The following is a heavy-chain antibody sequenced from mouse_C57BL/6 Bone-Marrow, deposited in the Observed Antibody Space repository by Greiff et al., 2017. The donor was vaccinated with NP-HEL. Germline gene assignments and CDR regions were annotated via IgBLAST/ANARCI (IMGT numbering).Heavy chain of an antibody. Sequence: QVQLQQSGAELARPGASVKLSCKASGYTFTSYGISWVKQRTGQGLEWIGEIYPRSGNTYYNEKFKGKATLTADKSSSTAYMELRSLTSEDSAVYFCARWARITKDYFDYWGQGTTRTVSS. CDR1: GYTFTSYG. D-gene: IGHD2-4*01. CDR3: ARWARITKDYFDY. CDR2: IYPRSGNT. V-gene: IGHV1-81*01. J-gene: IGHJ2*01.